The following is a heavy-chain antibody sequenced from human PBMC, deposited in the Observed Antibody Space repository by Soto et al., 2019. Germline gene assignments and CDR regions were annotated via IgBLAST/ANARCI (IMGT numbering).Heavy chain of an antibody. V-gene: IGHV1-18*01. CDR2: IGPNNGNT. CDR1: GYNFVSYG. D-gene: IGHD1-1*01. CDR3: ARDRSTHDY. J-gene: IGHJ4*02. Sequence: QVQLVQSGVEVKKPGASVKVSCKASGYNFVSYGISWVRQAPGQGLEWMGWIGPNNGNTNYAQNFQGRVTVTRDTSTSSAYMEFRSLRSDDTAVYYCARDRSTHDYWGQGTLVTVSS.